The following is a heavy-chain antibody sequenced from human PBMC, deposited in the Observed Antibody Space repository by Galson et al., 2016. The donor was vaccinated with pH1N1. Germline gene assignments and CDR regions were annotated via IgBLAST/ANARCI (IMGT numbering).Heavy chain of an antibody. J-gene: IGHJ4*02. D-gene: IGHD1-26*01. CDR3: ARLVRGSYPDPLYYFDF. V-gene: IGHV4-39*02. Sequence: SETLSLTCTVSGASSIGNNFYGGWIRQTPGKGLEWIGNIHYSETTYYNPSLKSRVTISADTSKNHFSLTLNYVTAADTAVYFCARLVRGSYPDPLYYFDFWGQGTLVTVSS. CDR2: IHYSETT. CDR1: GASSIGNNFY.